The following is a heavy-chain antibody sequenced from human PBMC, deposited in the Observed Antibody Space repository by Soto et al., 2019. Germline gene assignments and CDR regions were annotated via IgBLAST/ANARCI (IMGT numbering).Heavy chain of an antibody. CDR1: GASIRSSSYC. D-gene: IGHD3-10*01. Sequence: SETLSLTCTVSGASIRSSSYCWGWVRQPPGKGLQWIGSFCYSGSTYYNPSLERRLTISVDTSKNQFSLNLDSVTAADTAVYYSVPQQRRNRANYLFGSLEDWGQGTTVTVSS. CDR2: FCYSGST. V-gene: IGHV4-39*01. J-gene: IGHJ6*02. CDR3: VPQQRRNRANYLFGSLED.